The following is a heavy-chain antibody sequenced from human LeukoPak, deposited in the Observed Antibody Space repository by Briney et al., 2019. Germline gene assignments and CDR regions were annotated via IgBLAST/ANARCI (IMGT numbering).Heavy chain of an antibody. CDR1: GFTFSSYA. CDR3: AKAEYDFWSGYYPMGEYYFDY. Sequence: PGGSLRLSCAASGFTFSSYAMSWVRQAPGKGLEWVSAISGSGGSTYYADSVKGRFTISRDNSKNTLYLQMNSLRAEDTAVYYCAKAEYDFWSGYYPMGEYYFDYWGQGTLVTVSS. D-gene: IGHD3-3*01. CDR2: ISGSGGST. J-gene: IGHJ4*02. V-gene: IGHV3-23*01.